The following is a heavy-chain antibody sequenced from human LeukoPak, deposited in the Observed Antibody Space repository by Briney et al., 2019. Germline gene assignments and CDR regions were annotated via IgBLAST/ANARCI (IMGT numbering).Heavy chain of an antibody. CDR2: IYPGDSDT. V-gene: IGHV5-51*01. J-gene: IGHJ6*03. CDR1: GYSFTNFW. D-gene: IGHD3-10*01. CDR3: ARTYGSGTYWSDYYSYYMDV. Sequence: GESLKISCQGSGYSFTNFWIGWVRQMPGKGLGWMGIIYPGDSDTRYSPSFQGPVTFSADKSISTAYLQWTSLKASDTATYYCARTYGSGTYWSDYYSYYMDVWGKGTTVTVSS.